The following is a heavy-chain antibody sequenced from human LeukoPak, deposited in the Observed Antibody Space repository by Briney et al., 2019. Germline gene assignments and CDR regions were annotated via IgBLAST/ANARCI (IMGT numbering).Heavy chain of an antibody. Sequence: SGGSLRLSCAASGFVFTNYVMSWVRQAPGKGLEWVSAVIASGGNTYYADSMKGRFTVSRDNSKSTLYLQMDSLRVEDTAVYYCAKGYYTSSSLARFHYWGQGTLVTVSS. CDR3: AKGYYTSSSLARFHY. CDR2: VIASGGNT. CDR1: GFVFTNYV. V-gene: IGHV3-23*01. J-gene: IGHJ4*02. D-gene: IGHD6-6*01.